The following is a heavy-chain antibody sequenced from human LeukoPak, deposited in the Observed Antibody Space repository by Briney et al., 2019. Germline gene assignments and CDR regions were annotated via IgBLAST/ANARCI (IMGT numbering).Heavy chain of an antibody. V-gene: IGHV4-28*03. J-gene: IGHJ6*02. D-gene: IGHD3-10*01. CDR1: GYSISSSNW. Sequence: PSDTLSLTCAVSGYSISSSNWWGWIRQPPGKGLEWLGYIYYSGNTYYTPSLKSRVTMSVDTSKNQFSLKLRSVTAGDTAVYYCARVWFGGDAMDVCGQGTTITVPS. CDR2: IYYSGNT. CDR3: ARVWFGGDAMDV.